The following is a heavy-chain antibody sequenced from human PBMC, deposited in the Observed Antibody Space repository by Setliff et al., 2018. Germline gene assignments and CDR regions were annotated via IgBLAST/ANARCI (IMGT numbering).Heavy chain of an antibody. J-gene: IGHJ6*02. CDR2: IYPDDSDT. V-gene: IGHV5-51*01. Sequence: GESLKISCRGSGYTFTNYWIAWVRQMPGKGLEWMGIIYPDDSDTIYYADSVRGRFTISRDNSKNSLYLQINSLRAEDTAVYYCARDGVYYGMDVWGQGTTVTVSS. CDR1: GYTFTNYW. CDR3: ARDGVYYGMDV.